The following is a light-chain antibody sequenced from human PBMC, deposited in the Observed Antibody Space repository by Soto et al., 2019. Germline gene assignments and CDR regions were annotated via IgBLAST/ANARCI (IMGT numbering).Light chain of an antibody. CDR3: QQSYNTPWT. V-gene: IGKV1-39*01. CDR2: DAS. Sequence: DIQMTQSPSSVSASVGDRVTITFRASQSISSYLNWYQQKPGKAPTLLMYDASSLQGGVPSRFSGSGSGTDFTLTISSLQREDFATYYCQQSYNTPWTFGHGTKVDIK. J-gene: IGKJ1*01. CDR1: QSISSY.